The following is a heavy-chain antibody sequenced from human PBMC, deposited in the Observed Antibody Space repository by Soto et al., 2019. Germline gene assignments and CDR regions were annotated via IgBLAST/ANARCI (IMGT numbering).Heavy chain of an antibody. D-gene: IGHD3-22*01. V-gene: IGHV1-18*01. CDR3: ARHYYDSSGYYYHFDY. Sequence: GGSVKVSCKASGYTFSRFGIPWGRQAPGQGLEWMGWISAYNGNTNYAQKLQGRVTMTTDTSTSTAYMELRSLRSDDTAVYYCARHYYDSSGYYYHFDYWGQGTLVTVSS. CDR1: GYTFSRFG. CDR2: ISAYNGNT. J-gene: IGHJ4*02.